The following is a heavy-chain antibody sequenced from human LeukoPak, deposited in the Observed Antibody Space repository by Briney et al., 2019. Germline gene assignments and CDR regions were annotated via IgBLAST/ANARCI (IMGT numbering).Heavy chain of an antibody. D-gene: IGHD3-10*01. CDR1: GYTFTNYG. Sequence: ASVKVSCKASGYTFTNYGISWVRQAPGQGLEWMGWISAYNDNTHYAQNLQGRVTMTIDTSTSTAYMELKSLRSDDTALYYCARDKSYFGSGNYHYFDSWGQGALVIVSS. CDR2: ISAYNDNT. V-gene: IGHV1-18*01. J-gene: IGHJ4*02. CDR3: ARDKSYFGSGNYHYFDS.